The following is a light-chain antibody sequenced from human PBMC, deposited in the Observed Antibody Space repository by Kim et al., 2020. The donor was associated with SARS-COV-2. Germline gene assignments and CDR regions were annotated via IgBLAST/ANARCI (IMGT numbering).Light chain of an antibody. Sequence: EIVLTQSPATLSLSPGDRATLSCRASQSVTTHLAWYQQKPGQAPTLLIQDTSHRAAGIPDRFSGRGSGTDFILTISSLEPEDFAVYYCQQRSKWEFSVGGGTKVDIK. CDR1: QSVTTH. V-gene: IGKV3-11*01. J-gene: IGKJ4*01. CDR3: QQRSKWEFS. CDR2: DTS.